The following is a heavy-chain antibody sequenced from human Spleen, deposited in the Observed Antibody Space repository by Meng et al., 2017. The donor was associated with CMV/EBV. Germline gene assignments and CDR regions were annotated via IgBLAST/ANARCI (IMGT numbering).Heavy chain of an antibody. V-gene: IGHV1-69*05. CDR2: IVPMLGTT. Sequence: KASEGTFNTYALTWVRQAPGQGLEWMGGIVPMLGTTNYARKFQGRVTITTDESRSTAYMGLSSLRSEDTAVYYCTRRCDSGTCPFDFWGQGTLVTVSS. CDR1: EGTFNTYA. D-gene: IGHD1-26*01. CDR3: TRRCDSGTCPFDF. J-gene: IGHJ4*02.